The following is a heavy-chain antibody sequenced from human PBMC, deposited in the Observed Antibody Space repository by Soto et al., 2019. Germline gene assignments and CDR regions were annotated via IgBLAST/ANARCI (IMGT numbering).Heavy chain of an antibody. CDR2: IESKADCGTT. CDR1: GSTFSAAW. D-gene: IGHD1-20*01. V-gene: IGHV3-15*04. CDR3: ATHNWKNAGNFFDP. J-gene: IGHJ5*02. Sequence: GSLLLSCSASGSTFSAAWMSWVRQAPGKGLEWLGLIESKADCGTTDYAAPGKDKFIISRDDSRNTLYLQMNSLQIEDTAIYYCATHNWKNAGNFFDPWGQGVMVTVS.